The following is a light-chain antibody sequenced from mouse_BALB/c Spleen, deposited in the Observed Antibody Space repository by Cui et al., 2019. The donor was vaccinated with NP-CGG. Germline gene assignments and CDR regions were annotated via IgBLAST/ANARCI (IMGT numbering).Light chain of an antibody. Sequence: QAVVTQESALTTSPGETVTLTCRSSTGAVTTSNYANWVQEKPDHLFTGLIGDTNNRAPGVPARFSGSLIGDKAALTITGAHTEDETIYFCALWYSNHWVFGGGTKLTVL. J-gene: IGLJ1*01. CDR1: TGAVTTSNY. CDR2: DTN. CDR3: ALWYSNHWV. V-gene: IGLV1*01.